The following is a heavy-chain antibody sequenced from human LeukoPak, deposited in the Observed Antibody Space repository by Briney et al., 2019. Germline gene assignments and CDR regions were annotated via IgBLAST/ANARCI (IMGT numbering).Heavy chain of an antibody. CDR1: GFTFSTYC. CDR3: ARCSGGSCYRTDDY. J-gene: IGHJ4*02. V-gene: IGHV3-21*01. Sequence: GGSLRLSCAASGFTFSTYCMNWVRQAPGKGLEWVSSISSSGGYIYYADSVEGRFTISRDNAKHSLYLQMNSLRADDTAVYYCARCSGGSCYRTDDYWGQGTLVTVSS. D-gene: IGHD2-15*01. CDR2: ISSSGGYI.